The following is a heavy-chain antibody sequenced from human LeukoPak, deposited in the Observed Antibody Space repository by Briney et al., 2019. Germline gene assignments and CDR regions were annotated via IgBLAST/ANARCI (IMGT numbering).Heavy chain of an antibody. CDR1: GYTFTGYY. V-gene: IGHV1-2*02. CDR3: ARGLQENLAWLTAFSAFDI. Sequence: ASVKVSCKASGYTFTGYYMHWVRQAPGQGLEWMGWINPNSGGTNYAQKFQGRVTMTRDTSISTAYMELSGLRSDDTAVYYCARGLQENLAWLTAFSAFDIWGQGTMVTVSS. J-gene: IGHJ3*02. D-gene: IGHD6-19*01. CDR2: INPNSGGT.